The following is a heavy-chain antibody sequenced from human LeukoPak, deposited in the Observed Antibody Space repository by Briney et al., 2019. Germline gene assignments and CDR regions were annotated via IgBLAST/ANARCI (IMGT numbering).Heavy chain of an antibody. D-gene: IGHD5-18*01. CDR3: ARDHQYSYGFGQTANDY. CDR1: GGSISSNDHY. Sequence: SETLSLTCTVSGGSISSNDHYWSWIRQPPGKGLEWIGYIHHSGSTYYNPSLKSRVTISVETSKKQFSLKLRSVSAADTAVYYCARDHQYSYGFGQTANDYWGQGTLVTVSS. J-gene: IGHJ4*02. CDR2: IHHSGST. V-gene: IGHV4-30-4*08.